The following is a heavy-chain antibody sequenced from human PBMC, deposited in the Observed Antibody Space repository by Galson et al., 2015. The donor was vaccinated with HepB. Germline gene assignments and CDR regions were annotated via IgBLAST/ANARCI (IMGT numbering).Heavy chain of an antibody. J-gene: IGHJ4*02. CDR2: ISAYNGNT. CDR1: GYTFTNYG. D-gene: IGHD3-3*01. V-gene: IGHV1-18*04. CDR3: ARGGITIFGVVIPHDY. Sequence: SVKVSCKASGYTFTNYGISWVRQAPGQGLEWMGWISAYNGNTNYAQKLQGRVTMTTDTSTSTAYMELRSLRSDDTAVYYCARGGITIFGVVIPHDYWGQGTLVTVSS.